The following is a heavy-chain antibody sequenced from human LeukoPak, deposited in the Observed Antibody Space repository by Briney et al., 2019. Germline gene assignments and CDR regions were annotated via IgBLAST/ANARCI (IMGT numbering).Heavy chain of an antibody. V-gene: IGHV3-21*01. CDR2: ISSSSGYI. D-gene: IGHD4-11*01. J-gene: IGHJ6*04. CDR1: GFTFSSYS. CDR3: ASPQGPDYSNYKDYMDV. Sequence: PGGSLRLSFAASGFTFSSYSMNWVRQAPGKGLDGVSSISSSSGYIYYADSGKGRFTISRDNAKNSLFLQMNSLRAEDTAVYYCASPQGPDYSNYKDYMDVWGKGNTVTVSS.